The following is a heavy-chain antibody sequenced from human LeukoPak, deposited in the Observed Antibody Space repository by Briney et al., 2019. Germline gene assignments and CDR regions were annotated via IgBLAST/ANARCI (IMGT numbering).Heavy chain of an antibody. J-gene: IGHJ4*02. D-gene: IGHD4-17*01. CDR1: GYTFTSYG. CDR3: ARDRHPPLGMTTVTTSFDY. V-gene: IGHV1-69*13. Sequence: SVKVSCKASGYTFTSYGISWVRQAPGQGLEWMGGIIPIFGTANYAQKFQGRVTITADESTSTAYMELSSLRSEDTAVYYCARDRHPPLGMTTVTTSFDYWGQGTLVTVSS. CDR2: IIPIFGTA.